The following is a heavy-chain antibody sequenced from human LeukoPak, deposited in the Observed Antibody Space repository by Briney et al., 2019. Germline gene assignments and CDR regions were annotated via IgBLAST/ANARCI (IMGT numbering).Heavy chain of an antibody. Sequence: PSDTLSLTCTLSGGSISSSSYYGGWIRQPPGKGLEWIGSFYYSGSTYYTPSLKRLVTISVDTSKNQFSLKLSSVTAADTAVYYCARLKRLAKVDYWGQGTLVTVSS. J-gene: IGHJ4*02. V-gene: IGHV4-39*01. CDR1: GGSISSSSYY. D-gene: IGHD3-9*01. CDR2: FYYSGST. CDR3: ARLKRLAKVDY.